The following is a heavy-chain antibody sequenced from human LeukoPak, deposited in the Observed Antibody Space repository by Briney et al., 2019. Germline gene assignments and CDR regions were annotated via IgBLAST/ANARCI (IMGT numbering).Heavy chain of an antibody. CDR3: ARAFGDIVVVPAATTFDY. D-gene: IGHD2-2*01. CDR2: IYHSGST. J-gene: IGHJ4*02. CDR1: GGSISSGGYY. V-gene: IGHV4-30-2*01. Sequence: SETLSLTCTVSGGSISSGGYYWSWLRQPPGKGLEWIGYIYHSGSTYYNPSLKSRVTISVDRSKNQFSLKLSSVTAADTAVYYCARAFGDIVVVPAATTFDYWGQGTLVTVSS.